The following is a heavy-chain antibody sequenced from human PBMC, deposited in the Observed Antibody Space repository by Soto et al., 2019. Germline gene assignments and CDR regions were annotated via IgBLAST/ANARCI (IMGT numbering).Heavy chain of an antibody. V-gene: IGHV4-39*02. CDR3: SPRAPEGFYP. CDR2: IDYRGTI. Sequence: SETLSLTCTVSGGSIATSSYFWAWIRRPPGKGLEWIGSIDYRGTIYNNPSLKSRVTIPVDTSKNHFSLKLDSVTAADTALYYCSPRAPEGFYPWGQGTLVTVSS. CDR1: GGSIATSSYF. J-gene: IGHJ5*02.